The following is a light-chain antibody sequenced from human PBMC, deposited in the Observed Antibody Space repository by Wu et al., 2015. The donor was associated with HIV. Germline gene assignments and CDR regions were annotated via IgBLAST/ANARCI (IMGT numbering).Light chain of an antibody. V-gene: IGKV3-15*01. CDR2: GVS. J-gene: IGKJ1*01. CDR1: QSVSSN. CDR3: QQYDNWPQT. Sequence: EIVMTQSPATLSVSPGERATLSCRASQSVSSNLAWYQQKPGQVPRLLIYGVSSRATGIPARFSGSGSGTEFTLTISSLQSEDFAVYYCQQYDNWPQTFGQGPRWKSN.